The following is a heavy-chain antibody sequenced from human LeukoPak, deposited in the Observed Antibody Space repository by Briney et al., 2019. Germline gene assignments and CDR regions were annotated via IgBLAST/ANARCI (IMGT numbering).Heavy chain of an antibody. Sequence: NASETLSLTCTVSGGSISSYYWGWIRQPPGKGLEWIGYIYYSGSTNYNPSLKSRVTISVDTSKNQFSLQLSSVTAADTAVYYCARHPDYGDSNWFDPWGQGTLVTVSS. CDR3: ARHPDYGDSNWFDP. D-gene: IGHD4-17*01. CDR1: GGSISSYY. J-gene: IGHJ5*02. CDR2: IYYSGST. V-gene: IGHV4-59*08.